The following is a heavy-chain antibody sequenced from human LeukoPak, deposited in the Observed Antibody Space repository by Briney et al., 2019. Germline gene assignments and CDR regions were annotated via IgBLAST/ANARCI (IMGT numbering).Heavy chain of an antibody. CDR2: IGTAGDT. J-gene: IGHJ4*02. CDR1: GFTFSSYD. Sequence: GGSLRLSCAASGFTFSSYDMHWVRQTPGKGLEWVSAIGTAGDTYYPGSVKGRFTISRENAKNSLYLQMNSLRAGDTAVYYCARGDSSGYQRNTKRDYWGQGTLVTVSS. CDR3: ARGDSSGYQRNTKRDY. V-gene: IGHV3-13*01. D-gene: IGHD3-22*01.